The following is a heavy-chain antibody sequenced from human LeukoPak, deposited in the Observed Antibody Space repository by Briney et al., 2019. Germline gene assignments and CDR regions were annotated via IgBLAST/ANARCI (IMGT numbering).Heavy chain of an antibody. V-gene: IGHV3-9*01. CDR1: GFTFDDYG. J-gene: IGHJ3*02. CDR3: AKRSGWYFNAFDI. CDR2: ISWNSGSI. D-gene: IGHD6-19*01. Sequence: GGSLRLSCAASGFTFDDYGMSWVRQAPGKGLEWVSGISWNSGSIGYADSVKGRFTISRDNAKNSLYLQMNSLRAEDTALYYCAKRSGWYFNAFDIWGQGTMVTVSS.